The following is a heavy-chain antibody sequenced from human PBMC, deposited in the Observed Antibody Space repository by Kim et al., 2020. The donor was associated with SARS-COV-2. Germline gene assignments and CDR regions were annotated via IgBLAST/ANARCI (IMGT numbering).Heavy chain of an antibody. CDR3: LGGYYFDY. D-gene: IGHD2-15*01. V-gene: IGHV1-3*01. CDR2: GDGST. J-gene: IGHJ4*02. Sequence: GDGSTEYSEQFQGRVTFTRDTSASTAYMELSGLRSEDSAVFYCLGGYYFDYWGQGTPVTVSS.